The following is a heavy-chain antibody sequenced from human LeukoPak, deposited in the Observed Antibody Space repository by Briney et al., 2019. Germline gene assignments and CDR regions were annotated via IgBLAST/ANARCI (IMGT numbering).Heavy chain of an antibody. Sequence: GASVKVSCKVSGYTLTELSMHWVRQAPGKGLGWVGGFDLEDGGTIYAQKFQGRVTMTEDTSTDTDYMELSSLRSAASAVVYCSTPLYCSGSYGPDYWGQGTLVTVSS. CDR3: STPLYCSGSYGPDY. D-gene: IGHD3-10*01. CDR1: GYTLTELS. CDR2: FDLEDGGT. J-gene: IGHJ4*02. V-gene: IGHV1-24*01.